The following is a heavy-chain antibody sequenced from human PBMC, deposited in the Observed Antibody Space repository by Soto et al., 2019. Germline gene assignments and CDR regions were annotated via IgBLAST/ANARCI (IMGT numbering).Heavy chain of an antibody. CDR1: GYTFTSYD. D-gene: IGHD3-22*01. V-gene: IGHV1-8*01. CDR3: ARDQSHSSAYWWLDY. J-gene: IGHJ4*02. CDR2: MNPNNGNT. Sequence: ASVKVSCKASGYTFTSYDINWVRKATGQGLEWMGWMNPNNGNTGYAQKFQGRVTMTRDTSTATDYMELSSLRSEDTAMYYCARDQSHSSAYWWLDYWGQGTQVTVSS.